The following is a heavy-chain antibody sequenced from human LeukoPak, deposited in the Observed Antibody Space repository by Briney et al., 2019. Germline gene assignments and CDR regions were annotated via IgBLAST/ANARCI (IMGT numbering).Heavy chain of an antibody. D-gene: IGHD1-26*01. V-gene: IGHV3-66*02. Sequence: AGGSLRLSCAVSGFRVTNDYMNWVRQAPGKGLEWVSIIYAGGSTYYADSVKGRFTISRDNSKNTLYLQMNSLRAEDTAAYYCAKDEGALVPYYFDYWGQGTLVTVSS. CDR2: IYAGGST. CDR3: AKDEGALVPYYFDY. J-gene: IGHJ4*02. CDR1: GFRVTNDY.